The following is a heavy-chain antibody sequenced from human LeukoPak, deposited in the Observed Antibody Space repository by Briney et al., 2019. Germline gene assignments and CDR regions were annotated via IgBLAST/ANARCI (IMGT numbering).Heavy chain of an antibody. CDR2: TYYRSKWYN. J-gene: IGHJ4*02. V-gene: IGHV6-1*01. CDR3: ARDDHSSYDFDY. Sequence: SQTLSLTCAISGVSFSSNSAAWNWIRQSPSGGLEWLGRTYYRSKWYNDYAVSVKSRITINPDTSKNQFSLQLNSVTPEDTAVYYCARDDHSSYDFDYWGQGSLVTVSS. D-gene: IGHD6-6*01. CDR1: GVSFSSNSAA.